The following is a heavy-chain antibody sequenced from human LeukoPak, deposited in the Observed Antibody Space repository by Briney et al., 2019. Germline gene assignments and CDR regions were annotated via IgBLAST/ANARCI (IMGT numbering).Heavy chain of an antibody. Sequence: SEALSLTCAVYGGSFSDYYWTWIRQSPGRGLEWIGEINHSGSTNYNSSLKSRVTILVDTTNSQFSLRLNSVTAADTAVYYCARRVRGVNDAFDIWGQGTKVTVSS. CDR3: ARRVRGVNDAFDI. D-gene: IGHD3-10*01. CDR2: INHSGST. J-gene: IGHJ3*02. V-gene: IGHV4-34*01. CDR1: GGSFSDYY.